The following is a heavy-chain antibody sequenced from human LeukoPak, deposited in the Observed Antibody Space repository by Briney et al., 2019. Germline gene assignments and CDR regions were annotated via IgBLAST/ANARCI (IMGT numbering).Heavy chain of an antibody. J-gene: IGHJ6*03. CDR2: ISSSSSTI. V-gene: IGHV3-48*01. CDR3: ARGAGTPYYYYMDV. CDR1: GFTFSSYS. D-gene: IGHD1-1*01. Sequence: QTGGSLRLSCAASGFTFSSYSMNWVRQAPGKGLEWVSYISSSSSTIYYADSVKGRFTISRDNAKNSLYLQMNSLRAEDTAVYYCARGAGTPYYYYMDVWGKGTTVTVSS.